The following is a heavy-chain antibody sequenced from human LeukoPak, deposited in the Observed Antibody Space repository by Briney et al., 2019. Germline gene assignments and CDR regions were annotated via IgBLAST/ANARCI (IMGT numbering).Heavy chain of an antibody. D-gene: IGHD2-8*01. CDR1: GGSISSSSYY. CDR2: IYYSGST. V-gene: IGHV4-39*07. CDR3: ARDGPNIVLMVYASNWFDP. J-gene: IGHJ5*02. Sequence: SETLSLTCTVSGGSISSSSYYWGWIRQPPGTGLEWIGSIYYSGSTYYNPSLKSRVTTSVDTSKNQFSLKLSSVTAADTAVYYCARDGPNIVLMVYASNWFDPWGQGTLVTVSS.